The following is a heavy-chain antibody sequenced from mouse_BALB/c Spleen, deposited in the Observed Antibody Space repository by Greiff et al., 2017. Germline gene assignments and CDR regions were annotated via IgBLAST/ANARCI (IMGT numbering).Heavy chain of an antibody. J-gene: IGHJ4*01. CDR3: ARTSGDYYAMDY. CDR2: IWSGGST. CDR1: GFSLTSYG. D-gene: IGHD3-3*01. V-gene: IGHV2-2*01. Sequence: VQVVESGPGLVQPSQSLSITCTVSGFSLTSYGVHWVRQSPGKGLEWLGVIWSGGSTDYNAAFISRLSISKDNSKSQVFFKMNSLQTDDTAMYYCARTSGDYYAMDYWGQGTSVTVSS.